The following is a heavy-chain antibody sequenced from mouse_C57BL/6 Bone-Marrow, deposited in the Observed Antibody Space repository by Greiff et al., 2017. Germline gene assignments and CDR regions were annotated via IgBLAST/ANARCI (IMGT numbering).Heavy chain of an antibody. D-gene: IGHD4-1*01. CDR1: GYSFTDYN. V-gene: IGHV1-39*01. CDR3: SLGFAY. Sequence: VQLKQSGPELVKPGASVKISCTASGYSFTDYNMNWVKQSTGKSLEWIGVINPNYGTTSYNQKFQGKATLTVDQSSSTAYMQLNSLTSEASTVYYCSLGFAYWGQGTLVTVSA. CDR2: INPNYGTT. J-gene: IGHJ3*01.